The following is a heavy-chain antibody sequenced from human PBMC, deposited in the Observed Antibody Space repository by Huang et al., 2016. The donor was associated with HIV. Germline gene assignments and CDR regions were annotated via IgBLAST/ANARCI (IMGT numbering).Heavy chain of an antibody. V-gene: IGHV1-69*13. CDR1: GGTFRSYG. CDR3: ARTAYSYGFRQGYNWFDP. J-gene: IGHJ5*02. CDR2: IIPIFGTA. D-gene: IGHD5-18*01. Sequence: QVLLVQSGAEVRKPGSSVKVSCTAFGGTFRSYGISWGRQAPGQGLEWMVGIIPIFGTASYTQKCQGIVTITVDESTNTGYMELTRLTSGDTAVYYCARTAYSYGFRQGYNWFDPWGQGTPVTVSS.